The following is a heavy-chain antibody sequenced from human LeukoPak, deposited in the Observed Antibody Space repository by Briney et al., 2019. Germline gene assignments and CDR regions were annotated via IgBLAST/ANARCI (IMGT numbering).Heavy chain of an antibody. CDR2: INPSSGGT. Sequence: ASVKVSCKVSGYTFTGYYLHWLRQAPGQGLEWMGRINPSSGGTNYAQKFQGRVTMTRDTSINTAYMALSSLRSDDTAVYYCARGPSGSDYWGQGTLVIVSS. CDR1: GYTFTGYY. V-gene: IGHV1-2*06. D-gene: IGHD3-10*01. CDR3: ARGPSGSDY. J-gene: IGHJ4*02.